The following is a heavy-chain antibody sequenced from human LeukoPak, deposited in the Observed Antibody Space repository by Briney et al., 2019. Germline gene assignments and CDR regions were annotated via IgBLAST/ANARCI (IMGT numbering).Heavy chain of an antibody. J-gene: IGHJ4*02. D-gene: IGHD2-2*01. CDR1: GYTFTSYA. V-gene: IGHV1-3*01. Sequence: ASVKVSCKASGYTFTSYAMHWVRQAPGQRLEWMGWINAGNGNTKYSQKFQGRVTITRDTSASTAYMELSSLRSEDTAVYYCARSIVVVPAALDYWGQGTLVIVSS. CDR2: INAGNGNT. CDR3: ARSIVVVPAALDY.